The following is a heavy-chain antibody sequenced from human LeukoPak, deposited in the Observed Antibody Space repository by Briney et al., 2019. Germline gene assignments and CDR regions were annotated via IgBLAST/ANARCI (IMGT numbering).Heavy chain of an antibody. Sequence: TGGSLRLSCAASGFTFSSYSMNWVRQAPGKGLEWVSYISSSSSTIYYADSVKGRFTISRDNAKNSLYLQMNSLRAEDTAVYYCARLCDLYCSGGREIDYWGQGTLVTVSS. CDR3: ARLCDLYCSGGREIDY. CDR1: GFTFSSYS. D-gene: IGHD2-15*01. V-gene: IGHV3-48*04. CDR2: ISSSSSTI. J-gene: IGHJ4*02.